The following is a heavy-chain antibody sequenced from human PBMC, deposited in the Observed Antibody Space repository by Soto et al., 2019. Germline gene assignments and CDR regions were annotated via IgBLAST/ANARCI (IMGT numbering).Heavy chain of an antibody. CDR3: ARDLDCGGDCTFDY. J-gene: IGHJ4*02. D-gene: IGHD2-21*02. V-gene: IGHV6-1*01. Sequence: PSQNLSLTCAISGDSVPSNSAAWNWIRQSPSRGLEWLGRTYYRSKWYNDYAVSVKSRITINPDTSKNQFSLQLNSVTPEDTGVYYCARDLDCGGDCTFDYWGQGNLVTVSS. CDR1: GDSVPSNSAA. CDR2: TYYRSKWYN.